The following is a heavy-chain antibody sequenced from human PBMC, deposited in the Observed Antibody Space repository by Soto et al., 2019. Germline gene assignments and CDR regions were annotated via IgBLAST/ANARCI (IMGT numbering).Heavy chain of an antibody. Sequence: ASVKVSCKASGFTFSSSGIHWVRQARGQGLEWIGRISAGSGNTKYAQKFRGRVTMTTDTSTSTVYMELRNLRSDDTAVYYCARCIQQDYYYGMDVWGQGTTVTLSS. CDR1: GFTFSSSG. J-gene: IGHJ6*02. V-gene: IGHV1-18*01. CDR3: ARCIQQDYYYGMDV. CDR2: ISAGSGNT. D-gene: IGHD5-18*01.